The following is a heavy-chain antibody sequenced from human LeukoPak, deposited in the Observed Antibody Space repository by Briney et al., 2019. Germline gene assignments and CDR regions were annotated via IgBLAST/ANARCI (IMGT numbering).Heavy chain of an antibody. V-gene: IGHV3-53*01. CDR1: GFTVSSNY. D-gene: IGHD3-10*01. J-gene: IGHJ6*02. CDR2: IYSGGST. CDR3: ARDGDMVRGAIYGMDV. Sequence: GGSLRLSCAASGFTVSSNYMSWVRQAPGKGLEWVSVIYSGGSTYYADSVKGRFTISRDNSKNTLYLQMNSLRAEDTAVYYRARDGDMVRGAIYGMDVWGQGTTVTVSS.